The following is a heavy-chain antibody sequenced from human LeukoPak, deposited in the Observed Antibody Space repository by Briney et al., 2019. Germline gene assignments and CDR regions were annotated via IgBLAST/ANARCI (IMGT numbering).Heavy chain of an antibody. V-gene: IGHV1-2*02. Sequence: ASVKVSCKASGYTFTGYYMHWVRQAPGQGLEWMGWINPNSGGTNYAQKFQGRVTMTRDTSISTAYTELSRLRSDDTAVYYCARERKYNWNYVDYWGQGTLVTVSS. CDR3: ARERKYNWNYVDY. J-gene: IGHJ4*02. D-gene: IGHD1-20*01. CDR1: GYTFTGYY. CDR2: INPNSGGT.